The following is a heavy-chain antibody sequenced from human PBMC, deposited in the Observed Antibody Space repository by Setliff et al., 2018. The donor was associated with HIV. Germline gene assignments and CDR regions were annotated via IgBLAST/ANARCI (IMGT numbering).Heavy chain of an antibody. Sequence: ASVKVSCKASGDTFTTYDINWVRQTTGQGLAWTGWMSPNSGHTGYAQNFQGRVTMTRDTSMHTAYMELSNLRFEDTAGYYCARGVDAGSDNWGQGTLVTVSS. D-gene: IGHD3-10*01. CDR1: GDTFTTYD. CDR2: MSPNSGHT. J-gene: IGHJ4*02. V-gene: IGHV1-8*02. CDR3: ARGVDAGSDN.